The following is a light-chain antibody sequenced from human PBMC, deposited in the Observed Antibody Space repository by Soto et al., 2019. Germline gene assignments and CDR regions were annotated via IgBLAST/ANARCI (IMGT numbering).Light chain of an antibody. V-gene: IGLV1-51*02. Sequence: QSVPAQPPPVSAGPGQKVTISRSGKNSKFGNNYVSWYQQLPGTAPKLLIFENNKRPSGIPDRFSASKSGTSATLAITGLQTGDAADNYCGTWDNSMSPPYVFGTGTKVTVL. CDR3: GTWDNSMSPPYV. CDR1: NSKFGNNY. J-gene: IGLJ1*01. CDR2: ENN.